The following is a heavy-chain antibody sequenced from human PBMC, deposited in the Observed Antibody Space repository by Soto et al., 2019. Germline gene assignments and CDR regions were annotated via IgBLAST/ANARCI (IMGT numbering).Heavy chain of an antibody. D-gene: IGHD2-21*01. CDR2: ISGSAATT. Sequence: GGCLRLSCAASGFTFSSYAMNWVRQAPGKGLVWVSAISGSAATTHFADSVKGRFTISRDNSKNTLYLQMNSLRAEDTAVYYCARDSTTFALDFWGHGTLVTVSS. V-gene: IGHV3-23*01. CDR1: GFTFSSYA. CDR3: ARDSTTFALDF. J-gene: IGHJ4*01.